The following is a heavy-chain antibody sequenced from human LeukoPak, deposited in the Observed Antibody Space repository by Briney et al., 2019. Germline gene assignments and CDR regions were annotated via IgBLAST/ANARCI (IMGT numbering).Heavy chain of an antibody. V-gene: IGHV3-23*01. Sequence: GGSLRLSCAASGFTFSSYAMSWVRQAPGKGLEWVSAISGSGGSTYYADSVRGRFTISRDISKNTVYLQMDNLRPEDTAVYYCARDARLYKWELLAYWGQGTLVTVSS. D-gene: IGHD4-23*01. CDR3: ARDARLYKWELLAY. CDR2: ISGSGGST. J-gene: IGHJ4*02. CDR1: GFTFSSYA.